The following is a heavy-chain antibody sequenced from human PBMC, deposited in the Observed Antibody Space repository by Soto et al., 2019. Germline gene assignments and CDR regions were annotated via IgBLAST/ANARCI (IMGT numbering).Heavy chain of an antibody. V-gene: IGHV3-53*04. CDR2: IYNSGST. CDR3: ARGGYSSGWYRGAFDV. D-gene: IGHD6-19*01. Sequence: EVQLEESGGDLVQPGGSLRLSCAASGFSVNANYMTWVRQAPGKGLEWVSIIYNSGSTFYADSVKGRFTISRLTSKNTLFLQMNNLRPEDTAVYYCARGGYSSGWYRGAFDVWGQGTMVTVSS. J-gene: IGHJ3*01. CDR1: GFSVNANY.